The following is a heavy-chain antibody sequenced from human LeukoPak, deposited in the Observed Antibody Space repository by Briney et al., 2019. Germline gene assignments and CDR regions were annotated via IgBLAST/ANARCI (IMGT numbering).Heavy chain of an antibody. Sequence: GGSLRLSCAASGFTFSSYAMSWVRQAPGKGLEWVSVIYSGGSTYYADSVKGRFTISRDNSKNTLYLQMNSLRAEDTAVYYCARESNRYYDSSGYAFDYWGQGTLVTVSS. CDR3: ARESNRYYDSSGYAFDY. V-gene: IGHV3-66*01. CDR1: GFTFSSYA. J-gene: IGHJ4*02. D-gene: IGHD3-22*01. CDR2: IYSGGST.